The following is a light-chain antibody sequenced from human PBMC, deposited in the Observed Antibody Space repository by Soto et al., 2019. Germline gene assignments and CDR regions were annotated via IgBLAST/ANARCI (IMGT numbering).Light chain of an antibody. J-gene: IGKJ5*01. CDR1: QSLLDSDGIAY. Sequence: DIVMTQTPLSLPVTPGEPASISCRSSQSLLDSDGIAYFSWFQQRPGRSPRRLIYKVSNRDSGVPARFSGSGSGTDFALKISRVEAEDVGVYYCMQGTHWPITFGQGTRLEIK. CDR2: KVS. V-gene: IGKV2-30*01. CDR3: MQGTHWPIT.